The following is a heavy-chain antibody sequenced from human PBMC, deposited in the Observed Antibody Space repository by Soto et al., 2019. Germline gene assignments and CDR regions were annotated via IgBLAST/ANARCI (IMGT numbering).Heavy chain of an antibody. V-gene: IGHV4-39*01. D-gene: IGHD3-22*01. Sequence: SDTLSPTFNLSGGAISSISYHWCWSRQPPGKGLEWIGSIYYSGSTYYNPSLKSRVTISVDTSKNQFSLKLSSVTAADSAVYYCARLGITMIVVVTPVDIWGQGTMVT. CDR3: ARLGITMIVVVTPVDI. CDR2: IYYSGST. CDR1: GGAISSISYH. J-gene: IGHJ3*02.